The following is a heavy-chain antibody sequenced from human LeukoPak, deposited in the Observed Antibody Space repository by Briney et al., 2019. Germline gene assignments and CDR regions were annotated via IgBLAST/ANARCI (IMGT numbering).Heavy chain of an antibody. D-gene: IGHD2-2*01. V-gene: IGHV5-51*01. Sequence: GESLKISCKGSGYAFTTYWIGWVRQMPGKGLEWMGIIYPGDSDTRYSPSFQGQVTISADKSISTAYPQWSSLKASDTAMYYCARRYQLHRDAFDIWGQGTMVTVSS. CDR2: IYPGDSDT. CDR3: ARRYQLHRDAFDI. CDR1: GYAFTTYW. J-gene: IGHJ3*02.